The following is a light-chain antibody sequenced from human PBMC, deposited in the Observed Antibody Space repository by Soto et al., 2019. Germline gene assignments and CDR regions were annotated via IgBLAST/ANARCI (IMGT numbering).Light chain of an antibody. J-gene: IGLJ1*01. V-gene: IGLV1-36*01. CDR1: SSNIGSNP. CDR3: AALDDSLKRPV. Sequence: QSVLTQPPSVSEAPRQRVTISCAGTSSNIGSNPVNWYQQLPGRAPKLLIYYDDMLPSGVSDRFSGSKSGTSASLAISGLQAEDEADYYCAALDDSLKRPVFGTGTKLTVL. CDR2: YDD.